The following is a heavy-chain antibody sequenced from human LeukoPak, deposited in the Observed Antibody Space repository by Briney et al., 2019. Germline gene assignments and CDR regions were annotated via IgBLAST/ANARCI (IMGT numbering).Heavy chain of an antibody. Sequence: GESLKISCKGSGYSFTSYWIGWVGQMPGKGLGGMGIIYPVESDTIYSPSFQGQVTISADKSISTAYLQWSSLKASDTAMYYCARFDSAHDAFDIWGQGTMVSVSS. CDR2: IYPVESDT. CDR3: ARFDSAHDAFDI. V-gene: IGHV5-51*01. CDR1: GYSFTSYW. J-gene: IGHJ3*02. D-gene: IGHD3-9*01.